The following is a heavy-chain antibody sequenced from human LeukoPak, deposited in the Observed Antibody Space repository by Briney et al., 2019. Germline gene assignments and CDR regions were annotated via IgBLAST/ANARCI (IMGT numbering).Heavy chain of an antibody. CDR1: GGSISSYY. V-gene: IGHV4-59*12. J-gene: IGHJ3*02. D-gene: IGHD2-2*01. CDR3: ARSGPAAGRPDAFDI. CDR2: IYYSGST. Sequence: SETLSLTCTVSGGSISSYYWSWIRQPPGKGLEWIGYIYYSGSTNYNPSLKSRVTISVDTSKNQFSLKLSSVTAADTAVYYCARSGPAAGRPDAFDIWGQGTMVTVSS.